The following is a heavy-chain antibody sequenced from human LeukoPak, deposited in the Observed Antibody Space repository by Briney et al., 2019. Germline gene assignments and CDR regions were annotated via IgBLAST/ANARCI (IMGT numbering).Heavy chain of an antibody. V-gene: IGHV3-30-3*01. Sequence: GRSLRLSCAASGFTSSSYAMHWVRQAPGKGLEWVAVISYDGSNKYYADSMKGRFTISRDNSKNTVYLQVNSLRAEDTAVYYCAKGSTTSGYSEDWVSWGQGTTVTVSS. CDR2: ISYDGSNK. J-gene: IGHJ6*02. CDR1: GFTSSSYA. D-gene: IGHD3-22*01. CDR3: AKGSTTSGYSEDWVS.